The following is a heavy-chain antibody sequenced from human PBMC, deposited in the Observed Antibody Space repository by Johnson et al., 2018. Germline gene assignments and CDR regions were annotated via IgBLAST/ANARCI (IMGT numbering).Heavy chain of an antibody. Sequence: VQLQQSGGGLVQPGGSLRLSCSASGFTLSSYWMDWVRQDPGKGLVWVSGINSDGSTTSYADSVKGRFTISRDNAENTLFLQMNSLRAEDTAVYYCARQFISGSYFYYFYYGMDVWGQGTTVTVSS. CDR3: ARQFISGSYFYYFYYGMDV. CDR1: GFTLSSYW. D-gene: IGHD1-26*01. J-gene: IGHJ6*02. CDR2: INSDGSTT. V-gene: IGHV3-74*01.